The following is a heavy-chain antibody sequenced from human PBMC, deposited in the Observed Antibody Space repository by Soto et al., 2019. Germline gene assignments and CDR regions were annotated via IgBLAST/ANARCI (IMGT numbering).Heavy chain of an antibody. J-gene: IGHJ4*02. V-gene: IGHV4-31*03. D-gene: IGHD3-10*01. CDR3: ARGDGSSGSYRGSR. Sequence: QVQLQESGPGQVKPSQTLSLTCTVSGGSISSGGYYWSWIRQHPGKGLEWIGYIYYSGSTYYNPSLKWRVTISVDTSKNQFSLKLSSVTAADTAVYYCARGDGSSGSYRGSRWGQGTLVTVSS. CDR1: GGSISSGGYY. CDR2: IYYSGST.